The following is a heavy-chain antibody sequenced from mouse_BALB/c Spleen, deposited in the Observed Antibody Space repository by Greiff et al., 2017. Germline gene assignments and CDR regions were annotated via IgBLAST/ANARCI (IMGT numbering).Heavy chain of an antibody. CDR2: ISYSGST. J-gene: IGHJ3*01. CDR3: ARRGFAY. CDR1: GYSITSDYA. V-gene: IGHV3-2*02. Sequence: EVQLQESGPGLVKPSQSLSLTCTVTGYSITSDYAWNWIRQFPGNKLEWMGYISYSGSTSYNPPLKSRISITRDTSKNQFFLQLNSVTTEDTATYYCARRGFAYWGQGTLVTVSA.